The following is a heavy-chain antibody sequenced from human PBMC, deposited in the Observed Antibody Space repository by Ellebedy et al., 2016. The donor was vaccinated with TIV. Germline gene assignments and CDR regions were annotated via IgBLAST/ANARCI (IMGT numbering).Heavy chain of an antibody. J-gene: IGHJ3*01. CDR3: ARHGPQWFDAFDF. CDR2: LHPSGTP. V-gene: IGHV4-4*07. CDR1: GVSITSHF. Sequence: SETLSLTCAVSGVSITSHFWTWIRQPAGGGLEWIGRLHPSGTPNYNPSLKSRIIMSRDTSKNQFSLKLRSVTAADTAVYYCARHGPQWFDAFDFWGQGTLVTVSS. D-gene: IGHD3-22*01.